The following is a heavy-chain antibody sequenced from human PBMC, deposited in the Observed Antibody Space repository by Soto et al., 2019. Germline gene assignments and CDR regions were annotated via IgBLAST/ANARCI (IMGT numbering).Heavy chain of an antibody. J-gene: IGHJ5*02. CDR1: GYTFTNYA. Sequence: QVQLVQSGAEVKKPGASVKVSCKASGYTFTNYAMHWVRQAPGQRLEWMGWINAGNGNTKYSQKIQGRVTITRDTSASTAYRELSSLRSEDTAVYYCARSPQSLFYYGSGTNWFDPWGQGTLVTVSS. D-gene: IGHD3-10*01. V-gene: IGHV1-3*01. CDR3: ARSPQSLFYYGSGTNWFDP. CDR2: INAGNGNT.